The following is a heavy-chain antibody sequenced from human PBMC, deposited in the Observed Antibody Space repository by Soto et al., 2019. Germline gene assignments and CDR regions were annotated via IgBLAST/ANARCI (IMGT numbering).Heavy chain of an antibody. CDR2: IYYSGST. J-gene: IGHJ6*02. CDR1: GGSTSSGGYY. V-gene: IGHV4-31*03. D-gene: IGHD3-10*01. Sequence: SETLSLTCTFSGGSTSSGGYYCSWVGQHPWKGLEWIGYIYYSGSTYYNPSLKIRVTISVDTSKNQFSLKLNSVTAADTAVYYCAGAYYYCWGSYTSTYYHYGMECWGQGAMGSVS. CDR3: AGAYYYCWGSYTSTYYHYGMEC.